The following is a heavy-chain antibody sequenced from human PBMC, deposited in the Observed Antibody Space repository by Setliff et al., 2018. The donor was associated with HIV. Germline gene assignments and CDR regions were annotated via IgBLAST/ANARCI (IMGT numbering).Heavy chain of an antibody. CDR2: ISSTGTTF. J-gene: IGHJ4*02. Sequence: PGGSLRLSCAASGFTFSDYYMSWIRQAPGKGLEWVSYISSTGTTFYYADSVKGRFSISRDNAKNSLYLQMNSLRAEDTAVFYCARGWSSFDYWGQGTLVTVSS. V-gene: IGHV3-11*04. D-gene: IGHD6-13*01. CDR1: GFTFSDYY. CDR3: ARGWSSFDY.